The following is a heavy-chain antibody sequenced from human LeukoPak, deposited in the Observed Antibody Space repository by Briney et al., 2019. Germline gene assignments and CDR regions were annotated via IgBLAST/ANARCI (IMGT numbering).Heavy chain of an antibody. CDR2: IIPILGIA. CDR3: ASEPGAAGGEGGETDY. Sequence: SVKVSCKASGGTFSSYAISWVRQAPGQGLEWMGRIIPILGIANYAQKFQGRVTITADKSTSIAYMELSSLRSEDTAVYYCASEPGAAGGEGGETDYWGQGTLVTVSS. J-gene: IGHJ4*02. D-gene: IGHD6-13*01. CDR1: GGTFSSYA. V-gene: IGHV1-69*04.